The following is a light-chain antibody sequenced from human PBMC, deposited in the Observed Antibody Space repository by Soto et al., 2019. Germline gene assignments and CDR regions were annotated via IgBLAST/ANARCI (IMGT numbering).Light chain of an antibody. J-gene: IGLJ3*02. Sequence: QAVVTQPPSASGTPGQRVTISCSGISSNIGSNYVYWYQQLPGTAPRLLIYRNDQRPSGVPDRFSGSKSGTSASLAISGLRSEDEADYYCAAWDDSLSGWVFGGGTRLTVL. CDR1: SSNIGSNY. V-gene: IGLV1-47*01. CDR2: RND. CDR3: AAWDDSLSGWV.